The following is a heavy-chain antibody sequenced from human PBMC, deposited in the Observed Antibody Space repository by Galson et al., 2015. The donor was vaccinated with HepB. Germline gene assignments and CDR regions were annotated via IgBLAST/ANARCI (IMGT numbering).Heavy chain of an antibody. V-gene: IGHV3-23*01. CDR2: ISGSGGST. Sequence: SLRLSCAASGFTFSSYAMSWVRQAPGKGLEWVSAISGSGGSTYYADSVKGRFTISRDNSKNTLYLQMNSLRAEDTAVYYCAKIIFRAVAHDYWGQGTLVTVSS. J-gene: IGHJ4*02. CDR3: AKIIFRAVAHDY. CDR1: GFTFSSYA. D-gene: IGHD6-19*01.